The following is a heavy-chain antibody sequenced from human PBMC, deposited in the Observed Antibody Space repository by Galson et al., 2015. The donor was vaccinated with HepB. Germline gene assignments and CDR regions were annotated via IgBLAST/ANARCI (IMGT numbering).Heavy chain of an antibody. CDR3: ARGKVGGNYYYYMDV. D-gene: IGHD1-26*01. V-gene: IGHV4-34*01. Sequence: ETLSLTCAVYGGSFSGYYWSWIRQPPGKGLEWIGEINHSGSTNYNPSLKSRVTISLDTSKNQFSLKLSSVTAADTAVYYCARGKVGGNYYYYMDVWGKGTTVTVSS. J-gene: IGHJ6*03. CDR1: GGSFSGYY. CDR2: INHSGST.